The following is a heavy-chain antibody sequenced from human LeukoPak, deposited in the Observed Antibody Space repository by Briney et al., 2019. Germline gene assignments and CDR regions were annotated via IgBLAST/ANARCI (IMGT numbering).Heavy chain of an antibody. J-gene: IGHJ3*02. V-gene: IGHV3-15*01. CDR1: GFTFSKAW. CDR2: IRSKTDGGTT. D-gene: IGHD4/OR15-4a*01. CDR3: TTGDYGMI. Sequence: GGSLRLSCAASGFTFSKAWMSWVRQTPGKGLEWVGRIRSKTDGGTTDYVAPVKGRFTISRDDSKNTLYLQMNSLKREDTAAYYCTTGDYGMIWGQGTMVTVSS.